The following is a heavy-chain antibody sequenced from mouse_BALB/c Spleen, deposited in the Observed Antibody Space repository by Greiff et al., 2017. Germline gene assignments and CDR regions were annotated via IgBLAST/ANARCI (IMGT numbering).Heavy chain of an antibody. CDR2: INPSSGYT. J-gene: IGHJ4*01. CDR3: ARYDEGGYAMDY. D-gene: IGHD2-14*01. Sequence: QVQLKQSGAELARPGASVKMSCKASGYTFTSYTMHWVKQRPGQGLEWIGYINPSSGYTNYNQKFKDKATLTADKSSSTDYMQLSSLTSEDSAVYYCARYDEGGYAMDYWGQGTSVTVSS. V-gene: IGHV1-4*01. CDR1: GYTFTSYT.